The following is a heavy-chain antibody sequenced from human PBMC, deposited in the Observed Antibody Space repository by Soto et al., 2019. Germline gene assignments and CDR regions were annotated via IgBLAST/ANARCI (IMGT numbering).Heavy chain of an antibody. Sequence: GGSLRLSCAASGFTFSSYSMNWVRQAPGKGLEWVSSISSSSSYTYYADSVKGRFTISRDNAKNSLYLQMNSLRAEDTAVYYCARELRGYSYGDVTWGQGTLVPVSS. V-gene: IGHV3-21*01. CDR3: ARELRGYSYGDVT. J-gene: IGHJ4*02. CDR1: GFTFSSYS. D-gene: IGHD5-18*01. CDR2: ISSSSSYT.